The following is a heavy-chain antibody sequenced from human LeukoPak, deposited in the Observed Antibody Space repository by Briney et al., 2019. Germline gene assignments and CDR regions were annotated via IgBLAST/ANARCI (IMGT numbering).Heavy chain of an antibody. CDR3: ARDADSSGYYFDY. CDR2: INHSGST. CDR1: GGSISSSSYY. V-gene: IGHV4-39*07. D-gene: IGHD3-22*01. Sequence: SETLSLTCTVSGGSISSSSYYWSWIRQPPGKGLEWIGEINHSGSTNYNPSLKSRVTISVDTSKNQFSLKLSSVTAADTAVYYCARDADSSGYYFDYWGQGTLVTVSS. J-gene: IGHJ4*02.